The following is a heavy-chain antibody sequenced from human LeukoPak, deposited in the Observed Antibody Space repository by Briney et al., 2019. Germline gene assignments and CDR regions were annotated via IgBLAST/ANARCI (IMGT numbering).Heavy chain of an antibody. V-gene: IGHV4-34*01. CDR2: INHSGST. D-gene: IGHD2/OR15-2a*01. Sequence: SETLSLTCAVYGGSFSGYYWSWIRQPPGKGLEWIGEINHSGSTNYNPSLKSRLTVSVDTSKNQFSLKLSSVTAADTAVYYCARDFSYFPFDYWGQGTLVTVSS. CDR1: GGSFSGYY. CDR3: ARDFSYFPFDY. J-gene: IGHJ4*02.